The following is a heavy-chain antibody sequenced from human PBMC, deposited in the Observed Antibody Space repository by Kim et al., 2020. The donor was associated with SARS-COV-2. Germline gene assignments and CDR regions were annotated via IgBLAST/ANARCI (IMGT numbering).Heavy chain of an antibody. CDR2: IHYSGST. D-gene: IGHD3-22*01. CDR3: ARANFYYDSSGGFDY. V-gene: IGHV4-59*01. Sequence: SETLSLTYTVSGGSISSYYWSWIRQPPGKGLEWIGYIHYSGSTNYNPSLKSRVTISVDTSKNQFSLKLSSVTAADTAVYYCARANFYYDSSGGFDYWGQGTLVTVSS. J-gene: IGHJ4*02. CDR1: GGSISSYY.